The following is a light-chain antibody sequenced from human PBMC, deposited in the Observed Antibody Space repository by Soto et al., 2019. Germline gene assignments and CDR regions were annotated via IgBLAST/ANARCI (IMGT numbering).Light chain of an antibody. V-gene: IGKV1-27*01. J-gene: IGKJ3*01. Sequence: DIQMTQSPTSLSASVGDRVTITCRASQGIRNFVAWYQQKPGKAPKLLIYAASTLQSGVPSRFSGCVSGTDFTLTLNSLQPEDVATYSCQKYSSVPVFGPGTKVEVK. CDR1: QGIRNF. CDR3: QKYSSVPV. CDR2: AAS.